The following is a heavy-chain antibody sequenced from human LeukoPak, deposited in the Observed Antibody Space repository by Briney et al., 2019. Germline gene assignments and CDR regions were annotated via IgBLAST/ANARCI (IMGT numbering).Heavy chain of an antibody. J-gene: IGHJ4*02. CDR2: FDPEDGET. CDR1: GYTLTELS. V-gene: IGHV1-24*01. Sequence: ASVKVSCKVSGYTLTELSMHWVRQAPGKGLEWMGGFDPEDGETIYAQKFQGRVTMTEDTSTDTAYMELSSLRSEDTAVYYCATGAHGTKPYYFDYWGQGTLVTVSS. CDR3: ATGAHGTKPYYFDY.